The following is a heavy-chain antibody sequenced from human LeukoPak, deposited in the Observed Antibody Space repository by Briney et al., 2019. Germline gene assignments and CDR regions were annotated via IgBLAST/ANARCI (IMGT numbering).Heavy chain of an antibody. CDR2: ISYDETTK. V-gene: IGHV3-30*04. CDR1: GLIFSRYP. J-gene: IGHJ6*04. D-gene: IGHD6-19*01. CDR3: ARGSKDTSGWTYDYYGLDV. Sequence: PGGSLRLSCAASGLIFSRYPMHWVRQAPGKGLEWLALISYDETTKFYADSVKGRFTISRDNSKNTLYLQLTSLRPDDTAVYYCARGSKDTSGWTYDYYGLDVWGKGTTVTVSS.